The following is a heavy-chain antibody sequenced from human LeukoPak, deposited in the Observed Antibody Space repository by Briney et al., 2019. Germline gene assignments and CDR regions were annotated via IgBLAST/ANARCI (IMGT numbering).Heavy chain of an antibody. V-gene: IGHV3-7*01. Sequence: GGSLRLSCSASGFTFSDYWMMWVRQAPGKGLEWVGNIRQDDSEKNYVDSVKGRFTISRDNAKFSLYLQMNSLRAEDTAIYYCVTDRKVGTWDPRFNYWGQGTPVTVSS. CDR2: IRQDDSEK. CDR1: GFTFSDYW. CDR3: VTDRKVGTWDPRFNY. J-gene: IGHJ4*02. D-gene: IGHD4-23*01.